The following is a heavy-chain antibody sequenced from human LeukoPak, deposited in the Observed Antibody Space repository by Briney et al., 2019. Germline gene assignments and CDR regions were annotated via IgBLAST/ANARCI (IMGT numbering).Heavy chain of an antibody. CDR1: GGSFSGYY. Sequence: KPSETLSLTCAVHGGSFSGYYWSWIRQPPGKGLEWIGEINHSGSTNYKPSLKSRVTISVDTSKNQFSLKLSSVTAADTAVYHCARGLGYDSSGYLRSGMDVWGQGTTVTVSS. CDR3: ARGLGYDSSGYLRSGMDV. D-gene: IGHD3-22*01. V-gene: IGHV4-34*01. CDR2: INHSGST. J-gene: IGHJ6*02.